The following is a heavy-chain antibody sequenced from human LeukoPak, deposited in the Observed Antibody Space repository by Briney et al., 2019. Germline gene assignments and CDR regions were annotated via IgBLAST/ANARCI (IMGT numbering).Heavy chain of an antibody. CDR3: ARVTYYYDSSGYSRLDYYYGMGV. V-gene: IGHV1-18*01. J-gene: IGHJ6*02. Sequence: GASVKVSCKASGYTFTSYGISWVRQAPGQGLEWMGWISAYNGNTNYAQKLQGRVTMTTDTSTSTAFMELRSLRSDDTAVYYCARVTYYYDSSGYSRLDYYYGMGVWGQGTTVTVSS. CDR1: GYTFTSYG. D-gene: IGHD3-22*01. CDR2: ISAYNGNT.